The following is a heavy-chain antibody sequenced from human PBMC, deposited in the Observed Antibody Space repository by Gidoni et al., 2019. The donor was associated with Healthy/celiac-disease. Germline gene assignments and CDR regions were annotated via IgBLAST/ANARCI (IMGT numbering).Heavy chain of an antibody. J-gene: IGHJ6*03. CDR3: ARDSQGVKYDYYYMDV. D-gene: IGHD3-10*01. Sequence: EVQLVESGGGLVKPGRSLRLSCAASGFTFSSYSMHWVRPAPGKGLEWVSSISSSSSYIYDADSVKGRFNISRDNAKNSLYRQMNSMRDEDTAVYYCARDSQGVKYDYYYMDVWGKGTTVTVSS. CDR2: ISSSSSYI. CDR1: GFTFSSYS. V-gene: IGHV3-21*01.